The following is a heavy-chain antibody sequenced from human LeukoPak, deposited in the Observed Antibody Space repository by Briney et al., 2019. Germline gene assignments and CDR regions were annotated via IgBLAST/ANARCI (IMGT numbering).Heavy chain of an antibody. V-gene: IGHV3-48*01. J-gene: IGHJ4*02. D-gene: IGHD1-26*01. Sequence: GGSLRLSCAASGFTFSSYSMNWVRQAPGKGLEWVSYISSSSSTIYYADSVKGRFTISRDNSKNTLYLQMNSLRAEDTAVYYCAKLLNSGSTYYWGQGTLVTVSS. CDR2: ISSSSSTI. CDR3: AKLLNSGSTYY. CDR1: GFTFSSYS.